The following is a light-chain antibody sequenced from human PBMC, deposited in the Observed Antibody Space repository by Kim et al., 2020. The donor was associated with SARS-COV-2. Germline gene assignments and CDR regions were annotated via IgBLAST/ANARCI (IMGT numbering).Light chain of an antibody. CDR1: SGHSTYA. V-gene: IGLV4-69*01. CDR2: VNSDGSN. CDR3: QTWGTGIHVV. J-gene: IGLJ2*01. Sequence: VKLTCTLSSGHSTYAIAWHQQQPEKAPRYLMKVNSDGSNSKGDGIPDRFSGSSSGAERYLTISSLQSEDEADYYCQTWGTGIHVVFGGGTQLTVL.